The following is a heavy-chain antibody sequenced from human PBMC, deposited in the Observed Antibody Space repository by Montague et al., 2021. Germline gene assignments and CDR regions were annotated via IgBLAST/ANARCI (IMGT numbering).Heavy chain of an antibody. Sequence: SETLSLTCSVSGGSISSKGYFWRWIRQPPGKGLEWIGVLYYSGTAYYSPSLKSRVTISVDTSKSQFSLKVTAVTAADTAVYYCVRHRSRYDAMAYVGSYYYYDMDVWGTGTTVAVSS. CDR2: LYYSGTA. V-gene: IGHV4-39*01. CDR1: GGSISSKGYF. J-gene: IGHJ6*03. CDR3: VRHRSRYDAMAYVGSYYYYDMDV. D-gene: IGHD5-12*01.